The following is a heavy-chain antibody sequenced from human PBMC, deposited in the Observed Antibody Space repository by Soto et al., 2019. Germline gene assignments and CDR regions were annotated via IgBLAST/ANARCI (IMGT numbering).Heavy chain of an antibody. D-gene: IGHD1-1*01. V-gene: IGHV3-53*01. CDR3: ATWHLQEHAYDI. CDR2: LYDLDGT. CDR1: GLTVSGKKY. Sequence: PGGSLRLSCAAFGLTVSGKKYVAWVRQAPGKGLEWVSALYDLDGTYYADSVKGRFTTSSDSSRTTVYLQMNSLRPDDTAVYSCATWHLQEHAYDIGGQGTMVTVSS. J-gene: IGHJ3*02.